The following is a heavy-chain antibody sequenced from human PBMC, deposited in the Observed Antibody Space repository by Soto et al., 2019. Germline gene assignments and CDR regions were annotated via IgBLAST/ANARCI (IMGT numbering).Heavy chain of an antibody. CDR3: ARDLGILTGYYRSNEDYYYYGMDV. CDR2: ISSSSSYI. Sequence: QAPGKGLEWVSSISSSSSYIYYADSVKGRFTISRDNAKNSLYLQMNSLRAKDTAVYYCARDLGILTGYYRSNEDYYYYGMDVWGQGTTVTVSS. V-gene: IGHV3-21*01. J-gene: IGHJ6*02. D-gene: IGHD3-9*01.